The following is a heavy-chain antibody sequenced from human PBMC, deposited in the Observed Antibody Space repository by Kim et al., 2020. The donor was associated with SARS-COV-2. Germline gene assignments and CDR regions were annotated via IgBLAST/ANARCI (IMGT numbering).Heavy chain of an antibody. CDR2: IYYSGST. D-gene: IGHD3-10*01. J-gene: IGHJ4*02. Sequence: SETLSLTCTVSGGSISSSSYYWGWIRQPPGKGLEWIGSIYYSGSTYYNPSLKSRVTISVDTSKNQFSLKLSSVTAADTAVYYCATGGIWFGESPPRNWGQGTLVTVSS. V-gene: IGHV4-39*01. CDR1: GGSISSSSYY. CDR3: ATGGIWFGESPPRN.